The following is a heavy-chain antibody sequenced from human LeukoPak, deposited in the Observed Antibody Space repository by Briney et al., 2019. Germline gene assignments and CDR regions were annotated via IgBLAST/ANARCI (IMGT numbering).Heavy chain of an antibody. CDR2: INHSGST. CDR1: GGSFSGYY. J-gene: IGHJ5*02. V-gene: IGHV4-34*01. CDR3: ARPGPRAAALGGFDP. Sequence: PSETLSLTCAVYGGSFSGYYWSWIRQPPGKGLEWIGEINHSGSTNYNPSLKSRVTISVDTSKNQFSLKLSSVTAADTAVYYCARPGPRAAALGGFDPWGQGTLVTVSS. D-gene: IGHD6-13*01.